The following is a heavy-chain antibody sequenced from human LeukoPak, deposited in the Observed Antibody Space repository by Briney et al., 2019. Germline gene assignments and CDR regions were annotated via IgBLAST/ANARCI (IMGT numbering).Heavy chain of an antibody. CDR2: IIPIFGTA. CDR3: ARESQEGYYYDNSGMDV. D-gene: IGHD3-22*01. V-gene: IGHV1-69*05. CDR1: GGTFSSYA. J-gene: IGHJ6*04. Sequence: SVKVSCKASGGTFSSYAISWVRQAPGQGLEWMGGIIPIFGTANYAQKFQGRVTMTRDTSISTAYMELSRLRFDDTAVYYCARESQEGYYYDNSGMDVWGKGTTVTVSS.